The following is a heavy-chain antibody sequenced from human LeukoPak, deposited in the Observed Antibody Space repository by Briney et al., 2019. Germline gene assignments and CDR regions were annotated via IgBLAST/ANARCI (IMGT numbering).Heavy chain of an antibody. CDR3: ARAEVGGYYYDSSGF. CDR1: GYTFTGYY. CDR2: INPNSGGT. D-gene: IGHD3-22*01. V-gene: IGHV1-2*02. Sequence: GASVKVSFKASGYTFTGYYIHWVRQAPGQGLEWMGWINPNSGGTNYAQKFQGRVTMTRDTSISTAYMELSRLRSDDTAVYYCARAEVGGYYYDSSGFWGQGTLVTVSS. J-gene: IGHJ4*02.